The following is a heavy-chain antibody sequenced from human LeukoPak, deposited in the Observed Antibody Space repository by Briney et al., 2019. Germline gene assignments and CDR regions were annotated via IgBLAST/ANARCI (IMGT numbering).Heavy chain of an antibody. CDR2: IYYSGSS. J-gene: IGHJ6*03. CDR1: GGSISSSNYY. CDR3: ARVPRSYYYYYYMDV. V-gene: IGHV4-61*05. D-gene: IGHD2-2*01. Sequence: SETLSFTCTVSGGSISSSNYYWGWIRQPPGKGLEWLGYIYYSGSSNYNPSLKSRVTMSADTSKNQFSLKLSSVTAADTAVYYCARVPRSYYYYYYMDVWGKGTTVTVSS.